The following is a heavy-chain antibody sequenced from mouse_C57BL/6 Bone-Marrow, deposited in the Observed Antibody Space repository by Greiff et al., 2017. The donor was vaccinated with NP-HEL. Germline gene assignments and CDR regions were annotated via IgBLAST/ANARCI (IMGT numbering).Heavy chain of an antibody. V-gene: IGHV6-6*01. CDR2: IRNKADNHAT. CDR1: GFTFSDAW. D-gene: IGHD1-1*02. CDR3: TTEGDYWGYFEG. J-gene: IGHJ1*03. Sequence: EVQLVEPGGGLVQPGGSMKLSCAASGFTFSDAWMDWVRQSPEKGLEWVAEIRNKADNHATYYAESVKGRFTISRVASTSSVYLQMNSLGAEDTGRYYCTTEGDYWGYFEGWGTGATVTAAS.